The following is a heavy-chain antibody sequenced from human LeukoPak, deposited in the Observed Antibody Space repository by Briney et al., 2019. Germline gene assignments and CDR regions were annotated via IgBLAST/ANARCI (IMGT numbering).Heavy chain of an antibody. CDR2: INHSGST. J-gene: IGHJ4*02. D-gene: IGHD3-10*01. V-gene: IGHV4-34*01. Sequence: SETLSLTCAVYGGSFSGYYWSWIRQPPGKGLEWIGEINHSGSTNYNPSLKSRVTISVDTSKNQFSLKLSSVTAADTAVYYCARGTMVRGVPLRWWGQETLVTVSS. CDR1: GGSFSGYY. CDR3: ARGTMVRGVPLRW.